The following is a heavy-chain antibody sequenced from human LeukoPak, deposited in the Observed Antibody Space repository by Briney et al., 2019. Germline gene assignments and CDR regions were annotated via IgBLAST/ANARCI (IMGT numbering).Heavy chain of an antibody. V-gene: IGHV3-20*04. CDR3: ARGSSGWYNYHYYYMDV. CDR1: GFTFDDYG. CDR2: INWNGGST. J-gene: IGHJ6*03. Sequence: PGGSLRLSXAASGFTFDDYGMSWVRQAPGKGLEGVSGINWNGGSTGYADSVKGRFTISRDNAKNSLYLQMNSLRAEDTALYYCARGSSGWYNYHYYYMDVWGKGTTVTVSS. D-gene: IGHD6-19*01.